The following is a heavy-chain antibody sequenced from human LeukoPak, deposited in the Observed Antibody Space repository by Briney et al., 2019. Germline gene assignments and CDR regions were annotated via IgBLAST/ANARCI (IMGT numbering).Heavy chain of an antibody. V-gene: IGHV4-59*01. D-gene: IGHD1-26*01. Sequence: KASETLSLTCTVSGGSISSYYWNWIRQPPGKGLEWIGYIFYSGITNYNPSLKSRVTISVDTSKKQFSLKLTSVTAADTAVYSCARDSGSYPHWFAPWGQGTLVTVSS. CDR1: GGSISSYY. CDR3: ARDSGSYPHWFAP. CDR2: IFYSGIT. J-gene: IGHJ5*02.